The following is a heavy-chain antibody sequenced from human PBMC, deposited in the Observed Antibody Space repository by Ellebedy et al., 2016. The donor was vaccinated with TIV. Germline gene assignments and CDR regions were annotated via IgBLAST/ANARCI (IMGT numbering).Heavy chain of an antibody. D-gene: IGHD3-10*01. Sequence: GESLKTSCEASGFTFSRYWMNWVRQSPGKGLEWVGSIKHDGNEGNYVESVKGRFTLSRDNAKKSLFLKMSSLRGEDTGVYYCARDHSAAFFNYWGQGILVTVSS. CDR1: GFTFSRYW. CDR3: ARDHSAAFFNY. CDR2: IKHDGNEG. V-gene: IGHV3-7*01. J-gene: IGHJ4*02.